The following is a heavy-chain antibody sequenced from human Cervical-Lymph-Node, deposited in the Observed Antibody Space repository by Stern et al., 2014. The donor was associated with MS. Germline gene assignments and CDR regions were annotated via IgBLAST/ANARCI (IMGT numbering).Heavy chain of an antibody. V-gene: IGHV5-51*03. D-gene: IGHD5-24*01. CDR1: GYRFTNYW. Sequence: MQLVQSGAEVRKPGESLRISCEVSGYRFTNYWIGWVRQMPGKGLEWMGIIYPGDSETRYSPSFQGQVTSLVDKSNTTTYLQWSSLKVSDTAMYYCARRGHGYMGIDYWGQGALVTVSS. J-gene: IGHJ4*02. CDR3: ARRGHGYMGIDY. CDR2: IYPGDSET.